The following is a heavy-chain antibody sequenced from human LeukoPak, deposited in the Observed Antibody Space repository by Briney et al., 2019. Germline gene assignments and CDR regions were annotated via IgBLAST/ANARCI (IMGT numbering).Heavy chain of an antibody. D-gene: IGHD5-18*01. Sequence: GESLQISCQASGSIFTSYWIGWVRQLPGKGLEWMGIIDPSDSETRYTPSFQGQVTISVDKSLTTAYVQWNSLKASDTAMYYCARQTAMGRSGDYWGQGTLVTVSS. CDR1: GSIFTSYW. V-gene: IGHV5-51*01. CDR2: IDPSDSET. J-gene: IGHJ4*02. CDR3: ARQTAMGRSGDY.